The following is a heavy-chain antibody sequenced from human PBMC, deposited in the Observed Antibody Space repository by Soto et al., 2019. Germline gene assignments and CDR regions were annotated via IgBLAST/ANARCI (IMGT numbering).Heavy chain of an antibody. CDR2: ITPIFGSA. CDR3: ANLEAGVYYYHGRDV. J-gene: IGHJ6*02. Sequence: QVQLVQSGAEVKKPGSSVKVSCKASVGTFSNYAINWVRQAPGQGLEWMGGITPIFGSANYAQKFQGRVTIIADKSTNTVYMELSSLRSEDMAVYYCANLEAGVYYYHGRDVWGQGSTVTVSS. CDR1: VGTFSNYA. D-gene: IGHD3-10*01. V-gene: IGHV1-69*06.